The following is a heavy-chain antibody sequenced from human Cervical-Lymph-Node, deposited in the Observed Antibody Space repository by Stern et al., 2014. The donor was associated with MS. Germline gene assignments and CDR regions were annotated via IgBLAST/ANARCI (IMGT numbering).Heavy chain of an antibody. D-gene: IGHD2-2*03. J-gene: IGHJ4*02. CDR3: ARGYMDIVVVPAFDY. Sequence: QVQLVQSGAEVKKPGASVKVSCKASGYTFTSYYMHWVRQAPGQGLEWMGIINPSGGSTSYAQKFQGRVTMTRDTSTSTVYMELSSLRSEDTAVYYCARGYMDIVVVPAFDYWGQGTLVTVSS. CDR2: INPSGGST. CDR1: GYTFTSYY. V-gene: IGHV1-46*03.